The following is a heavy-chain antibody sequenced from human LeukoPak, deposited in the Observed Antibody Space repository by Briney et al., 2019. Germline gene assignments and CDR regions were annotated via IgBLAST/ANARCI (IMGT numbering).Heavy chain of an antibody. CDR3: ARDLPYDSSHAFDI. J-gene: IGHJ3*02. D-gene: IGHD3-22*01. CDR1: GGTFSSYA. CDR2: IIPIFGIA. V-gene: IGHV1-69*04. Sequence: ASVKVSCKASGGTFSSYAISWVRQAPGQGLEWMGRIIPIFGIANYAQKFQGRVTITADKSTSTAYMELSSLRSEDTAAYYCARDLPYDSSHAFDIWGQGTMVTVSS.